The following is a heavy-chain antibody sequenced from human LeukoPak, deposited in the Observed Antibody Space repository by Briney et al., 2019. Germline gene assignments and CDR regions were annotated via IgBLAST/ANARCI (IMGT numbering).Heavy chain of an antibody. CDR3: ATQILLCHYY. Sequence: KPSETLSLTCAVYGGSFSGYYWSWIRQPPGKGLEWIGTIFYSGSTYYNPSLKSRITMSVDTSKNQFSLNLSPVTAADTAVYYCATQILLCHYYWGQGTLVTVSS. V-gene: IGHV4-59*04. J-gene: IGHJ4*02. CDR1: GGSFSGYY. CDR2: IFYSGST. D-gene: IGHD2-8*02.